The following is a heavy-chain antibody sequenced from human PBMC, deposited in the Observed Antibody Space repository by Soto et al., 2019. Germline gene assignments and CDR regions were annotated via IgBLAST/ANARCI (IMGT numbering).Heavy chain of an antibody. CDR1: GFIFRNYD. J-gene: IGHJ6*02. D-gene: IGHD6-13*01. CDR2: IIGSGGTP. Sequence: GGSLRLSCTASGFIFRNYDMTWVRQAPGKGQEWVSSIIGSGGTPYYTHSVKGPFTISRDNSKNTLYLQMNSLRAEDTAVYYCAGDRYSSSLLNYYYYGMDVWGQGTSVTVSS. V-gene: IGHV3-23*01. CDR3: AGDRYSSSLLNYYYYGMDV.